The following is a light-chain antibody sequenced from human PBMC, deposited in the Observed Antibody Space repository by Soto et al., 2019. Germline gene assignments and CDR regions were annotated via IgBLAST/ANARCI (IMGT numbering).Light chain of an antibody. CDR2: AAS. CDR3: QQYASAPFS. J-gene: IGKJ3*01. CDR1: HSINTSF. Sequence: EIVLTQSPGTLSLSPGDRATLSCRASHSINTSFLAWFQQKPGQAPRLLIYAASTRATAIPDRFSGSASETAFTLTITSLEPADSAVYYCQQYASAPFSLGPGTKVDIK. V-gene: IGKV3-20*01.